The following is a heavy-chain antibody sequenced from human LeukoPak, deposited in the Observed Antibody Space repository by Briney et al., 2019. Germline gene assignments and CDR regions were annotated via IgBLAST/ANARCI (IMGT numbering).Heavy chain of an antibody. CDR2: IYYSGST. J-gene: IGHJ4*02. Sequence: SETLSLTCTASGGSISSSSYYWGWIRQPPGKGLEWIGSIYYSGSTYYNPSLKSRVTISVDTSKNQFSLKLSSVTAADTAVYYCAREAYCGGDCYSSSPWFDYWGQGTLVTVSS. CDR3: AREAYCGGDCYSSSPWFDY. CDR1: GGSISSSSYY. D-gene: IGHD2-21*01. V-gene: IGHV4-39*01.